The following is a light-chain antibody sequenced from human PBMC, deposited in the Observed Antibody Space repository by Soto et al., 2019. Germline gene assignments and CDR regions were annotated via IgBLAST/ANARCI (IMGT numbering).Light chain of an antibody. CDR3: QQRSNWPLLT. V-gene: IGKV3-11*01. Sequence: ESVLTQSPATLSLSPGERATLSCRASQSVSSSLAWYQQKPCQAPRLLIYDASNRATGIPARFSGSGSGADFTLTISSLESEDFAVYYCQQRSNWPLLTFGGGTKVDIK. CDR2: DAS. J-gene: IGKJ4*01. CDR1: QSVSSS.